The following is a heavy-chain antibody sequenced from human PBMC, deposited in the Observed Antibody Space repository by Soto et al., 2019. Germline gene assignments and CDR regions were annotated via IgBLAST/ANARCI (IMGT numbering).Heavy chain of an antibody. CDR1: WISINTGGVG. D-gene: IGHD1-1*01. CDR2: LYWYDDE. J-gene: IGHJ5*02. Sequence: QITLKESGPTLVKPTETLTLTCTLSWISINTGGVGVGWIRHPPGNAPEWLALLYWYDDEWYSLSLRYMLSVTKDTSKKSVVLTMTQLHPLYTGTYYCANRRALRNNWFCDRCRKGALVTLSS. V-gene: IGHV2-5*01. CDR3: ANRRALRNNWFCDR.